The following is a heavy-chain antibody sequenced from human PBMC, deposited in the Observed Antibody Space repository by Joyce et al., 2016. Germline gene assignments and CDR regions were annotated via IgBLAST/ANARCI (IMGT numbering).Heavy chain of an antibody. CDR2: ISSTSYYI. D-gene: IGHD3-16*01. CDR1: GSTFSTSS. CDR3: ARGGISYYYAMDV. J-gene: IGHJ6*02. V-gene: IGHV3-21*01. Sequence: QLVESGGGVVKPGGSLRLSCEASGSTFSTSSMSWFRQAAGKGVGWVAAISSTSYYIFHAETGRGRFTVSRDNAKKTLYLQMNSLRAEDSAVFYCARGGISYYYAMDVWGQGTTVTVSS.